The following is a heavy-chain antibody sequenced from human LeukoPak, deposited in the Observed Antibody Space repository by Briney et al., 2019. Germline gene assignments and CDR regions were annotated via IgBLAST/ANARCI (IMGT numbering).Heavy chain of an antibody. CDR3: AKGGKWDVTPFDY. CDR1: EFTFSDYY. V-gene: IGHV3-23*01. D-gene: IGHD1-26*01. J-gene: IGHJ4*02. CDR2: ISGGGGST. Sequence: GGSLRLSCAASEFTFSDYYMSWIRQAPGKGLEWVSTISGGGGSTYYADSVKGRFTISRDNSKNTLYLQVNSLRAEDTAVYYCAKGGKWDVTPFDYWGQGTLVTVSS.